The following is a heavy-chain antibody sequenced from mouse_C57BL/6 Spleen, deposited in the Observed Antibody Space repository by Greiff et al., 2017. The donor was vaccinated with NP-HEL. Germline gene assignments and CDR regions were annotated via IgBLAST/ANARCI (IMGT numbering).Heavy chain of an antibody. CDR3: ARPNYYGSSYELGGAMDY. J-gene: IGHJ4*01. CDR2: INPSSGYT. V-gene: IGHV1-4*01. D-gene: IGHD1-1*01. CDR1: GYTFTSYT. Sequence: QVQLQQSGAELARPGASVKMSCKASGYTFTSYTMHWVKQRPGQGLEWIGYINPSSGYTKYNQKFKDKATLTADKSSSTAYMQLSSLTSEDSAVYYCARPNYYGSSYELGGAMDYWGQGTSVTVSS.